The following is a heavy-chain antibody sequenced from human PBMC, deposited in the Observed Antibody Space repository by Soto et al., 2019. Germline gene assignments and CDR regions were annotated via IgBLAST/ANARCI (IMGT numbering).Heavy chain of an antibody. CDR1: GFTFSSYS. CDR3: ARDNNYYATGSGVDL. J-gene: IGHJ5*02. CDR2: ITSSNSFI. Sequence: EVQLVESGGGLVTPGGSLRLSCVASGFTFSSYSMSWVCQAPGEGLQWVSSITSSNSFIHYEESVKGRFAISRDNAKNSLYRHMNSLRAEDTAVYFCARDNNYYATGSGVDLWGQGTLVTVSS. D-gene: IGHD2-8*01. V-gene: IGHV3-21*02.